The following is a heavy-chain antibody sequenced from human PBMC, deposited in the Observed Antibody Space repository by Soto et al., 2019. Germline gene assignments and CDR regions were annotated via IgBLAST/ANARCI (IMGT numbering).Heavy chain of an antibody. D-gene: IGHD3-16*01. Sequence: QVQLVQSGAEVKKPGSSVKVSCKASGGTFSSYAIDWVRQAPGQGLEWMGGIIPIFGTADYAQKFQGRVTXXADESTSTAYMELRSLRSEDTAVYSCARGQTGGGWGYYFDYWGQGTLVTVSS. CDR2: IIPIFGTA. CDR1: GGTFSSYA. CDR3: ARGQTGGGWGYYFDY. J-gene: IGHJ4*02. V-gene: IGHV1-69*12.